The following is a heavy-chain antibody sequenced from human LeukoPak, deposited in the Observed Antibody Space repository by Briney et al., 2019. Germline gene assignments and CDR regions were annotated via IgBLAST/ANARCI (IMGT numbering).Heavy chain of an antibody. CDR3: ARDQTPFY. V-gene: IGHV1-2*02. Sequence: ASVKVSCKASGYTFTGYYIHWVRQAPGQGLEWMGWINPNSGGTNYAQKFQGRVTVTRDTSISTVYMELSSLRSEDTAVYYCARDQTPFYWGQGSLVTVSS. CDR2: INPNSGGT. J-gene: IGHJ4*02. CDR1: GYTFTGYY. D-gene: IGHD2-15*01.